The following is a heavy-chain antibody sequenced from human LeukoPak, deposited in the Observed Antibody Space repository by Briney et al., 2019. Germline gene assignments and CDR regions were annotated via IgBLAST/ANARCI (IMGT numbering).Heavy chain of an antibody. CDR3: ARHLRAPSFGGVIP. CDR2: MYHGGST. J-gene: IGHJ4*02. Sequence: SETLSLTCTVSGYSISSGYYWGWIRQSPGKGLEWVGSMYHGGSTFYNPSLKSRVTISVDTSKNQFSLKLSSVTAADTAVYYCARHLRAPSFGGVIPWGQGTLVTVSS. V-gene: IGHV4-38-2*02. D-gene: IGHD3-16*01. CDR1: GYSISSGYY.